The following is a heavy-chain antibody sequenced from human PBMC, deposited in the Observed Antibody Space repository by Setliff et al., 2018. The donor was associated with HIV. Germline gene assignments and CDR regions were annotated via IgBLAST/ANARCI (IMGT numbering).Heavy chain of an antibody. Sequence: PSETLSLTCTVSGGSISSGTYYWGWIRQPPGKGLEWIGSIYYSGSTYYNPSLKSRVTISVDTSKNQFSLKLSSVTAADTAVYYCATWGRNNWNYFSYWGQGTLVTVSS. CDR2: IYYSGST. J-gene: IGHJ4*02. D-gene: IGHD1-20*01. V-gene: IGHV4-39*07. CDR3: ATWGRNNWNYFSY. CDR1: GGSISSGTYY.